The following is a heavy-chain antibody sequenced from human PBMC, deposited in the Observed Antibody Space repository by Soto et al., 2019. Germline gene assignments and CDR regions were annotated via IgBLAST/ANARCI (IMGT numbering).Heavy chain of an antibody. CDR1: GFTFSSYG. Sequence: GGSLRLSCAASGFTFSSYGMHWVRQAPGKGLEWVAVIWYDGSNKYYADSVKGRFTISRDNSKNTLYLQMNSLRAEDTAVYYCARGTYYYDSSGYAAGVYYYYYGMDVWGQGTTVTVSS. D-gene: IGHD3-22*01. J-gene: IGHJ6*02. CDR3: ARGTYYYDSSGYAAGVYYYYYGMDV. CDR2: IWYDGSNK. V-gene: IGHV3-33*01.